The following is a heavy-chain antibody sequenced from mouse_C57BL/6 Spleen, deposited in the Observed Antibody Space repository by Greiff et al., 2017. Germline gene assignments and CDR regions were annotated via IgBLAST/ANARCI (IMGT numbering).Heavy chain of an antibody. CDR3: ARGTGPYFDY. V-gene: IGHV1-15*01. CDR2: IDPATGGT. Sequence: VQLQQSGAELVRPGASVTLSCKASGYTFTDYEMHWVKQTPVHGLEWIGAIDPATGGTAYNQKFKGKAILTADKSSSTAYMELRSLTSEDSAVYYCARGTGPYFDYWGQGTTLTVSS. D-gene: IGHD3-3*01. CDR1: GYTFTDYE. J-gene: IGHJ2*01.